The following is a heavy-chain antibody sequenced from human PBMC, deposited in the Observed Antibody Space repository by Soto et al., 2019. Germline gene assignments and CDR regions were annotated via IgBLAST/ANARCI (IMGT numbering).Heavy chain of an antibody. Sequence: QVQLVQSGAEVKKPGSSVKVSCKASGGTFSSYTISWVRQATGQGLEWMGRNSTLLGIANYAQKLQGRLTITADKSTSTAYMELSSLRSEDTAVYYCGVGVVTATTFAEYFQHWGQGTLVTVSS. CDR3: GVGVVTATTFAEYFQH. CDR1: GGTFSSYT. CDR2: NSTLLGIA. V-gene: IGHV1-69*02. D-gene: IGHD2-21*02. J-gene: IGHJ1*01.